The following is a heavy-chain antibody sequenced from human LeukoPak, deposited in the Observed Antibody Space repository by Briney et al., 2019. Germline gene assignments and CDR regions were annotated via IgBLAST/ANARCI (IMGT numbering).Heavy chain of an antibody. J-gene: IGHJ6*02. CDR3: AKEAGSHYDYYKFYGMDV. CDR1: GFPFSSYA. CDR2: ISGSGGST. Sequence: GGSLRLSCAASGFPFSSYAMSWVRQAPGKGLEWVSAISGSGGSTYYADSVKGRFTISRDNSKNTLYLQMNSLRAEDTAVYYCAKEAGSHYDYYKFYGMDVWGQGTAVTVSS. V-gene: IGHV3-23*01. D-gene: IGHD1-26*01.